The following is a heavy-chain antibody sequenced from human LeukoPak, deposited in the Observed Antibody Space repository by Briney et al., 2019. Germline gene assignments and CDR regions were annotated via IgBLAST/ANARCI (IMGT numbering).Heavy chain of an antibody. D-gene: IGHD1-26*01. CDR3: ARRMGATPVGNAFDI. CDR2: MSYDGSNK. V-gene: IGHV3-30-3*01. J-gene: IGHJ3*02. Sequence: GGSLRLSCAASGFTFSNYAMHWVRQAPGKGLEWMALMSYDGSNKDCADSVKGRFTISRDNSKNTLYLQVNGLRTEDTAVYYCARRMGATPVGNAFDIWGQGTMVTVSS. CDR1: GFTFSNYA.